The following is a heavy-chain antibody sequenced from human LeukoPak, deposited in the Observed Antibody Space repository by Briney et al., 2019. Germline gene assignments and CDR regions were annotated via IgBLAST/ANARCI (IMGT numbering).Heavy chain of an antibody. Sequence: GESLKISCKGSGYSFTRYWIGWVRQMPGKGLEWMGTIYPGESDTRYSPSFQGQVTISADKSISTAHLQWNSLKASDTAMYYCARRVGRTGTIDFDYWGQGTLVTVSS. J-gene: IGHJ4*02. CDR3: ARRVGRTGTIDFDY. D-gene: IGHD1-1*01. V-gene: IGHV5-51*01. CDR2: IYPGESDT. CDR1: GYSFTRYW.